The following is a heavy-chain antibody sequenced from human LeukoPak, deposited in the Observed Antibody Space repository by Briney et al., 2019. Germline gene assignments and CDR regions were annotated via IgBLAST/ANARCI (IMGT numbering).Heavy chain of an antibody. CDR1: GGSISSGGYY. CDR3: ARVPAKLRYFDY. D-gene: IGHD3-9*01. CDR2: IYHSGST. J-gene: IGHJ4*02. Sequence: SETLSLTCTVSGGSISSGGYYWSWIRQPPGKGLEWIGYIYHSGSTYYNPSLKSRVTISVDTSKNQFSLKLSSVTAADTAVYYCARVPAKLRYFDYWGQGTLVTVSS. V-gene: IGHV4-30-2*01.